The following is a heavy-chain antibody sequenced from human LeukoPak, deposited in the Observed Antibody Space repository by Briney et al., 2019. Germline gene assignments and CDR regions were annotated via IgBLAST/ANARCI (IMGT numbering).Heavy chain of an antibody. D-gene: IGHD6-13*01. J-gene: IGHJ4*02. CDR1: GFTFSSYS. CDR3: ARATHQQAAAQA. CDR2: ISSSSSYI. Sequence: GGSLRLSCAASGFTFSSYSMNWVRQAPGKGLEWVSSISSSSSYIYYADSVKGRFTISRDNAKNSLYLQMNSLRAEDTAVYYCARATHQQAAAQAWGQGTLVTVSS. V-gene: IGHV3-21*01.